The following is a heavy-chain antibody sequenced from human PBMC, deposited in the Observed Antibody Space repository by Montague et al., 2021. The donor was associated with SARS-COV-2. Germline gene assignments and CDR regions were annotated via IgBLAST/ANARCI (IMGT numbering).Heavy chain of an antibody. CDR3: ARGSEYYYHPFDY. D-gene: IGHD2/OR15-2a*01. CDR1: GASMSGYH. Sequence: SETLSLTCTVSGASMSGYHWSWIRQPAGKALEWTGRIYSNGDTTYNPSLKSRLTMSADTSERQFSLKMTSVSAADTAIYYCARGSEYYYHPFDYWGHGNLVTVSS. V-gene: IGHV4-4*07. CDR2: IYSNGDT. J-gene: IGHJ4*01.